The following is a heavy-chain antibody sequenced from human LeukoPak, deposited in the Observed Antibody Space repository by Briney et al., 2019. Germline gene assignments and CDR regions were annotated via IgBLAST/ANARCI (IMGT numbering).Heavy chain of an antibody. J-gene: IGHJ4*02. CDR3: ARNGTSSYFDY. CDR1: GYSISRGYY. Sequence: SETLSLTCAVSGYSISRGYYWGWIRPAPGKGREGIGSIYHSGSTHYNPSLKRRVTISVDTPKNQFSLKLSAVTAAHTAVYYCARNGTSSYFDYWGQGTLVTVSS. CDR2: IYHSGST. D-gene: IGHD2-2*01. V-gene: IGHV4-38-2*01.